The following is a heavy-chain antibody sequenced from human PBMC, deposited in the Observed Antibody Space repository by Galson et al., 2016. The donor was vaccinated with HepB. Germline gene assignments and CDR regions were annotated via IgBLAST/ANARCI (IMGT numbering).Heavy chain of an antibody. J-gene: IGHJ6*02. CDR3: ARNRGYSSLDV. CDR1: GGYISSSTSYF. Sequence: SETLSLTCTVSGGYISSSTSYFWGWIRQPPGKGLEWIGSINYSGSTYYNPSLKTPVTISVDTSKNQISLKLISVAAADTAAYYCARNRGYSSLDVWGQGTTVTVSS. V-gene: IGHV4-39*01. CDR2: INYSGST. D-gene: IGHD5-18*01.